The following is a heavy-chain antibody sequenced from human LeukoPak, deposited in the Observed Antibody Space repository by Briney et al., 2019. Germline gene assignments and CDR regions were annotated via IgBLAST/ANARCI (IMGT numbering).Heavy chain of an antibody. CDR3: ARDAMRTMGATFDP. Sequence: GGSLRLSCAASGFTFSSYGMTWVRQAPGKGLEWVSGISGSGDNTYYADSVKGRFTISRDNAKNSLYLQVNSLRAEDTAVYYCARDAMRTMGATFDPWGQGTLVTVSS. CDR2: ISGSGDNT. D-gene: IGHD2-2*01. J-gene: IGHJ5*02. CDR1: GFTFSSYG. V-gene: IGHV3-21*01.